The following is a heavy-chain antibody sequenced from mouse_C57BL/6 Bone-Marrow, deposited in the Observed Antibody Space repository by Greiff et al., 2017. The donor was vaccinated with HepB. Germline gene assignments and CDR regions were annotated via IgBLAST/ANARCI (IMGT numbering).Heavy chain of an antibody. J-gene: IGHJ1*03. CDR1: GYTFTDYN. D-gene: IGHD1-1*01. V-gene: IGHV1-18*01. CDR3: ARSPFNYYGSSPYWYFDV. CDR2: INPNNGGT. Sequence: VQLQQSGPELVKPGASVKIPCKASGYTFTDYNMDWVKQSHGKSLEWIGDINPNNGGTIYNQKFKGKATLTVDKSSSTAYMELRSLTSEDTAVYYCARSPFNYYGSSPYWYFDVWGTGTTVTVSS.